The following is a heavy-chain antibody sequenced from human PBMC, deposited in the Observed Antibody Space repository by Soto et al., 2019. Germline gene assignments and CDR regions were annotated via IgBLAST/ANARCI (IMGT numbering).Heavy chain of an antibody. CDR2: ISYSGSA. CDR3: ATMGTPATGLYYFDY. J-gene: IGHJ4*02. D-gene: IGHD2-15*01. Sequence: SETLSLTCTVSGGSISSGNYYWSWIRQPPGKGLEWIGFISYSGSAYYNPSLESRVTISVDTSKNQFSLNLSFVTAADTAVYYCATMGTPATGLYYFDYWGQGTLVTVSS. V-gene: IGHV4-30-4*01. CDR1: GGSISSGNYY.